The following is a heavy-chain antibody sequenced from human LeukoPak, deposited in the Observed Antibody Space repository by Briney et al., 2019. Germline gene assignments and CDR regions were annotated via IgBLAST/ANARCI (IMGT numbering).Heavy chain of an antibody. CDR2: IYYSGST. D-gene: IGHD5-24*01. J-gene: IGHJ4*02. V-gene: IGHV4-39*07. Sequence: SETLSLTCTVSGGSISSYYWGWIRQPPGKGLEWIGSIYYSGSTYYNPSLKSRVTISVDTSKNQFSLKLSSVTAADTAVYYCARGKPMATVDYWGQGTLVTVSS. CDR1: GGSISSYY. CDR3: ARGKPMATVDY.